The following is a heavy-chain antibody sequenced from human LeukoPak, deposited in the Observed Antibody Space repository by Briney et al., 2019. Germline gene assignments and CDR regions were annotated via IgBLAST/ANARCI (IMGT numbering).Heavy chain of an antibody. CDR2: IYYSGST. CDR1: GGSVSSGSYY. V-gene: IGHV4-61*01. Sequence: PSETLSPTCTVSGGSVSSGSYYWSWIRQPPGKGPEWIGYIYYSGSTNYNPSLKSRVTISVDTSKNQFSLKLSSVTAADTAVYYCASSYYDILTGYYLVAGLDPWGQGTLVTVSS. J-gene: IGHJ5*02. CDR3: ASSYYDILTGYYLVAGLDP. D-gene: IGHD3-9*01.